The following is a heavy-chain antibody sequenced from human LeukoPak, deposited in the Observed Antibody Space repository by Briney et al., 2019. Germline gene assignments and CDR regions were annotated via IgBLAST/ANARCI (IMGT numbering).Heavy chain of an antibody. CDR2: ISGSGGST. Sequence: GGSLRLSCAASGFTFSSYAMSWVRQAPGKGLEWVSAISGSGGSTYYADSVKGRFTISRHNSKNTLYLQMNSLRAEDTAVYYCAKDLVTMVRGALPPTFDYWGQGTLVTVSS. D-gene: IGHD3-10*01. CDR1: GFTFSSYA. V-gene: IGHV3-23*01. CDR3: AKDLVTMVRGALPPTFDY. J-gene: IGHJ4*02.